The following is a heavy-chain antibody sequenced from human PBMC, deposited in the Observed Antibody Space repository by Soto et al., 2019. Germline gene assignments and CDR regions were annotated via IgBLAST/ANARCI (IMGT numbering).Heavy chain of an antibody. J-gene: IGHJ6*03. CDR3: ARGTTAGHVWFGELYHNYYYYMDV. Sequence: NPSETLSLTCTVSGGSISSYYWSWIRQPPGKGLEWIGYIYYSGSTNYNPSLKSRVTISVDTSKNQFSLKLSSVTAADTAVYYCARGTTAGHVWFGELYHNYYYYMDVWGKGTTVTVSS. CDR1: GGSISSYY. CDR2: IYYSGST. D-gene: IGHD3-10*01. V-gene: IGHV4-59*01.